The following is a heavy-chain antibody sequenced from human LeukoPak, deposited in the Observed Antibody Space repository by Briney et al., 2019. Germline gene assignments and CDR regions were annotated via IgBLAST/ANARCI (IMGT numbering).Heavy chain of an antibody. CDR3: ARASYYYDSSGYLALYYYHGMDV. J-gene: IGHJ6*02. CDR2: ISYDGSNK. V-gene: IGHV3-30-3*01. Sequence: PGGSLRLSCAASGFTFSSYAMHWVRQAPGKGLEWVAVISYDGSNKYYADSVKGRFTISRDNSKNTLYLQMNSLRAEDTAVYYCARASYYYDSSGYLALYYYHGMDVWGQGTTVTVSS. D-gene: IGHD3-22*01. CDR1: GFTFSSYA.